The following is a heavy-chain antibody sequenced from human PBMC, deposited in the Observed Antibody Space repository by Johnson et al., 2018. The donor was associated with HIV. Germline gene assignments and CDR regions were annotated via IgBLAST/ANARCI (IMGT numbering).Heavy chain of an antibody. Sequence: VQLVESGGGLVHPGRSLKLSCAASGFTFSSYDMHWVRQGTGKGLEWVSAIGTAGDTYYPGSVKGRFTISRENAKNSLYLQMNRLRAEDTAVYYCAKVGSGYSSSSWGQGTMVTVSS. CDR1: GFTFSSYD. V-gene: IGHV3-13*01. J-gene: IGHJ3*01. CDR2: IGTAGDT. D-gene: IGHD6-13*01. CDR3: AKVGSGYSSSS.